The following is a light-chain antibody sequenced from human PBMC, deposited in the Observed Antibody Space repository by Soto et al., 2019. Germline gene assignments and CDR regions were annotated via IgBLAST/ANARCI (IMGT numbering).Light chain of an antibody. Sequence: DIQMTQSPSTLSASVGDRVTITCRASQAINNWLAWYQQKPGKAPKLLIYDAYSLESGVPSRFSGGGSGTEFTLTISSLQPDEIATYYCQQYYSYPFTFGPG. J-gene: IGKJ3*01. CDR3: QQYYSYPFT. V-gene: IGKV1-5*01. CDR2: DAY. CDR1: QAINNW.